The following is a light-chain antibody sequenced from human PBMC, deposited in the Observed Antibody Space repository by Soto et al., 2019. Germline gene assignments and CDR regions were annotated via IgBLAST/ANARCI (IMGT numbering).Light chain of an antibody. J-gene: IGKJ4*01. Sequence: EIVLTQSPATLSLSPGERATLSCRASQRISSYLAWYQQKPGQAPRLLIYDASNRATGIPARFSGGGTGTDFTLTISSLEPEDFAVYYCQQRGNWPPTFRGGTKVEIK. CDR3: QQRGNWPPT. CDR2: DAS. V-gene: IGKV3-11*01. CDR1: QRISSY.